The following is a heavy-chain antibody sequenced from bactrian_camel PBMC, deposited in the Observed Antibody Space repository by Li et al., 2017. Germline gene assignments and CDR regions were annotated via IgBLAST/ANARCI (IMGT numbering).Heavy chain of an antibody. CDR2: IYINCGGT. V-gene: IGHV3S6*01. CDR1: GYTYGSIC. D-gene: IGHD5*01. J-gene: IGHJ6*01. CDR3: AADRGYGFGCLSDSGY. Sequence: HVQLVESGGGSVQAGGSLRLSCAASGYTYGSICMGWFRQAPGKEREGVAGIYINCGGTYYHASVKGRFTISQDKAKNTMYMQLNNLNPEDTSVYYCAADRGYGFGCLSDSGYWGQGTQVTVS.